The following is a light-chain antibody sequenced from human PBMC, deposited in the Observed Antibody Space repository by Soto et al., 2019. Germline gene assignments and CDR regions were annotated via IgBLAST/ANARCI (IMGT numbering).Light chain of an antibody. Sequence: QSALTQPASVSGSPGQSVTISCTGTSSDVGGYNYVSWYQQHPGKAPKLMIYEVIKRPSGVPDRFSGSKSGNTASLTVSGLQDEDEADYYCSSYAGSNNFEVFGTGTKVTVL. CDR2: EVI. J-gene: IGLJ1*01. CDR3: SSYAGSNNFEV. V-gene: IGLV2-8*01. CDR1: SSDVGGYNY.